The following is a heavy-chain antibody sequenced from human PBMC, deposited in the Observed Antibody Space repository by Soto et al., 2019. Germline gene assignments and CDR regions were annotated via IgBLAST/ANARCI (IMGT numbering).Heavy chain of an antibody. J-gene: IGHJ4*02. Sequence: QVQLQESGPGLVKPSGTLSLTCTVSGGSISSSKWWGWVRQPPGKGLEWIGEISPRGITNYNPSLTSXXTXSXAKATNQFSLKLTSVTAADTAVYYCASFRNYQSFDSWGQGTLVTVSS. CDR1: GGSISSSKW. CDR2: ISPRGIT. D-gene: IGHD4-4*01. CDR3: ASFRNYQSFDS. V-gene: IGHV4-4*02.